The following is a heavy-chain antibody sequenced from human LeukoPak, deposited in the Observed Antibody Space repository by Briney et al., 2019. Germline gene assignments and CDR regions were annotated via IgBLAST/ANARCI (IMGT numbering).Heavy chain of an antibody. V-gene: IGHV4-31*03. CDR3: ARGLGGGYYYDSSGYFH. J-gene: IGHJ4*02. CDR1: GGSISSGGYY. D-gene: IGHD3-22*01. Sequence: SQTLSLTCTVSGGSISSGGYYWSWIRQHPGKGLEWIGYIYYSGSTYYNPSLKSRVTISVDTSKNQFSLKLSSVTAADTAVYYCARGLGGGYYYDSSGYFHWGQGTLVTVSS. CDR2: IYYSGST.